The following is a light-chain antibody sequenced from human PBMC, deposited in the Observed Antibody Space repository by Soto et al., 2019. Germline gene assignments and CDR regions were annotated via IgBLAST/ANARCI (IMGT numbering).Light chain of an antibody. CDR3: QQYNNWPYT. Sequence: EIVMTQSPATLSVSPGERATLSCRASQHVSRNFVWYRQKPGQAPTLVIYGASTRATGIPARFSGSGSGTEFNLTISSLQSEDFAIYYCQQYNNWPYTFGQGTKLEIK. CDR1: QHVSRN. CDR2: GAS. V-gene: IGKV3-15*01. J-gene: IGKJ2*01.